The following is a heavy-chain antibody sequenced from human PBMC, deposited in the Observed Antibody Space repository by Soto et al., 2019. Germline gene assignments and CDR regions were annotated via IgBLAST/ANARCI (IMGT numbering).Heavy chain of an antibody. Sequence: ASVKVSCKASGYTFTGYYMHWVRQAPGQGLEWMGWINPNSGGTNYAQKFQGRVTMTRDTSISTAYMELSRLRSDDTAVYYCASNNWNYDRSLNLDYWGQGTLVTVSS. CDR3: ASNNWNYDRSLNLDY. J-gene: IGHJ4*02. V-gene: IGHV1-2*02. CDR2: INPNSGGT. CDR1: GYTFTGYY. D-gene: IGHD1-7*01.